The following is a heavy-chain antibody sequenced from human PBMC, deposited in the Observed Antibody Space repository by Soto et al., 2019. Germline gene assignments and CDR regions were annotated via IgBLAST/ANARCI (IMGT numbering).Heavy chain of an antibody. J-gene: IGHJ6*02. V-gene: IGHV3-30-3*01. CDR1: GFTFSSYA. CDR3: ARDEIRFSWAYGMDV. D-gene: IGHD3-3*01. Sequence: QVQLVESGGGVVQPGRSLRLSCAASGFTFSSYAMHWVSQAPGKGLEWVAVISYDGSNKYYADSVKGRFTISRDNSKNTLYLQMNSLRAGDKAVYYCARDEIRFSWAYGMDVWGQVTTVTVSS. CDR2: ISYDGSNK.